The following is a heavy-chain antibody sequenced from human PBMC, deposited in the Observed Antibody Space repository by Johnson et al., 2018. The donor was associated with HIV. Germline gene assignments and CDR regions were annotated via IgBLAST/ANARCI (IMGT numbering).Heavy chain of an antibody. CDR3: ARDVSYRYDSDGWADAFDI. Sequence: EVQLVESGGGLVQPGGSLRLSCAASGFTFSSYWMSWVRQAPGKGLEWVANIKQDGSEKYYVDSVKGRFTISRDNAKNSLFLQMNTLRAEDTAVYYCARDVSYRYDSDGWADAFDIWGQGTMVSVSS. D-gene: IGHD3-22*01. CDR1: GFTFSSYW. J-gene: IGHJ3*02. CDR2: IKQDGSEK. V-gene: IGHV3-7*01.